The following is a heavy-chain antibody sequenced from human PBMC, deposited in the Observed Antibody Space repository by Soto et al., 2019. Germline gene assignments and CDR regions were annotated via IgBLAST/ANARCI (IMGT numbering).Heavy chain of an antibody. D-gene: IGHD3-9*01. V-gene: IGHV1-18*01. J-gene: IGHJ4*02. Sequence: ASVKVSCKASGYTFTSYAISWVRQAPGQGLEWMGWISAYNGNTKYSQKFQGRVTITRDTSASTAYMELSSLRSEDTAVYYCVRVSPFLTGPDYWGQGTLVTVSS. CDR1: GYTFTSYA. CDR3: VRVSPFLTGPDY. CDR2: ISAYNGNT.